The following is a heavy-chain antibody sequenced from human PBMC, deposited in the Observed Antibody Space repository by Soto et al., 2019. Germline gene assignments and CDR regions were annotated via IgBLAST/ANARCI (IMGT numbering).Heavy chain of an antibody. V-gene: IGHV3-23*01. CDR1: GFTFSSYA. CDR2: ISGSGGST. D-gene: IGHD2-15*01. CDR3: AKAGYWGKVVVAAISNWFDP. J-gene: IGHJ5*02. Sequence: EVQLLESGGGLVQPGGSLRLSCAASGFTFSSYAMSWVRQAPGKGLEWVSAISGSGGSTYYADSVKGRFTISRDNSKNTLYLQMNTLRAEDTAVYYWAKAGYWGKVVVAAISNWFDPWGQGTLVTVAA.